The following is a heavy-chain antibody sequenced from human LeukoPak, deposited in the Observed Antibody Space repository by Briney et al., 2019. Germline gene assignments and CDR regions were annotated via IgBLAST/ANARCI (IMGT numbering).Heavy chain of an antibody. CDR1: GFTFSSYT. V-gene: IGHV3-21*01. D-gene: IGHD6-19*01. J-gene: IGHJ4*02. Sequence: GGSLRLSCAASGFTFSSYTMNWVRQAPGKGLEWVSSISSSIYIYYADSVKGRFTISRDNAKNSLYLQMNSLRAEDTAVYYCARDAIAVAGNRDYWGQGTLVTVSS. CDR2: ISSSIYI. CDR3: ARDAIAVAGNRDY.